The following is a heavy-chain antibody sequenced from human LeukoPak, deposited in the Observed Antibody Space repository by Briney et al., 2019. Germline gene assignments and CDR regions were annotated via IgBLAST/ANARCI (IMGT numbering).Heavy chain of an antibody. CDR3: ARDLPVEEDDAFDI. J-gene: IGHJ3*02. V-gene: IGHV3-7*01. Sequence: GGSLRLSCAASGFTFSSYWMSWVRQAPGKGLEWVANIKQDGSEKYYVDSVKGRFTISIDNAKNSLYLQMNSLRAEDTAVYYCARDLPVEEDDAFDIWGQGTMVTVSS. CDR2: IKQDGSEK. CDR1: GFTFSSYW. D-gene: IGHD1-1*01.